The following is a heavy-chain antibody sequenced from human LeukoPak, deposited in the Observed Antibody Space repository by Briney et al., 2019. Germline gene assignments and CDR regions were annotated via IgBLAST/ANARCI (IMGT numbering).Heavy chain of an antibody. CDR2: ISDSGGST. J-gene: IGHJ6*02. Sequence: GGSLRLSCAASGFTFSSYAMTWVRQAPGKGLELVAAISDSGGSTCYADSVKGRFTISRDNSKNTLYLQMKNLRVEHAAVYYCAKGLHGGVGYGVDVWGQGTTVSVSS. D-gene: IGHD3-16*01. CDR1: GFTFSSYA. V-gene: IGHV3-23*01. CDR3: AKGLHGGVGYGVDV.